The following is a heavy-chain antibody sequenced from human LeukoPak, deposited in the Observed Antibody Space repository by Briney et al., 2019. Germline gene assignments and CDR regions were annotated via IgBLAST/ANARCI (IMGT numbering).Heavy chain of an antibody. Sequence: SETLSLTCAVYGGSFSDCYWTWTRQPPGKGLEWIGEINHSGSTTYNPSLKSRVTMSVDTSKNQFSLKLSSVTAADTAVYYCARDRGESLFDYWGQGTLVTVSS. D-gene: IGHD3-10*01. J-gene: IGHJ4*02. CDR2: INHSGST. V-gene: IGHV4-34*01. CDR1: GGSFSDCY. CDR3: ARDRGESLFDY.